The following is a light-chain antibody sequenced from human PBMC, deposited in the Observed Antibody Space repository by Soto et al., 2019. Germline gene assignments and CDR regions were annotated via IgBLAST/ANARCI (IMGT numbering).Light chain of an antibody. CDR1: NSDVGAYNY. Sequence: SVLTQPPSASGSPGQSVAVSCTGTNSDVGAYNYVSWYQQYPGKAPKLLIYEVTKRPSGVPDRFSGSKSGNTASLTVSGLQAEDEADYYCVSFAGSNNVVFGGGTQLTVL. J-gene: IGLJ2*01. V-gene: IGLV2-8*01. CDR2: EVT. CDR3: VSFAGSNNVV.